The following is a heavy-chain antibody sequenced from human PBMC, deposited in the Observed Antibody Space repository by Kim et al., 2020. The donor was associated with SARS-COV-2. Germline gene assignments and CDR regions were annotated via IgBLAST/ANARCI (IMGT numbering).Heavy chain of an antibody. V-gene: IGHV3-30-3*01. CDR2: ISYDGSNK. D-gene: IGHD6-19*01. J-gene: IGHJ6*02. Sequence: GGSLRLSCAASGFTFSSYAMHWVRQAPGKGLEWVAVISYDGSNKYYADSVKGRFTISRDNSKNTLYLQMNSLRAEDTAVYYCASSTGYSSGWYYYYYGMDVWGQGTTVTVSS. CDR1: GFTFSSYA. CDR3: ASSTGYSSGWYYYYYGMDV.